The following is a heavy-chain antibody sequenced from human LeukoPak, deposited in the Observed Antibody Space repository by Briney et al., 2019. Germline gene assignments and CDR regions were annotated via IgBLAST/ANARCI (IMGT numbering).Heavy chain of an antibody. D-gene: IGHD1-26*01. CDR2: ISYDGTNK. V-gene: IGHV3-30-3*02. Sequence: PGGSLRLSCAASGFTFSTYTMHWVRQTPGKGLEWVAVISYDGTNKDYADSVKGRFTVSRDNSQNTLYLQMNSLGAADTAVYYCAKPSAVLGWELLSFDYWGQGTLVTVSS. CDR1: GFTFSTYT. CDR3: AKPSAVLGWELLSFDY. J-gene: IGHJ4*02.